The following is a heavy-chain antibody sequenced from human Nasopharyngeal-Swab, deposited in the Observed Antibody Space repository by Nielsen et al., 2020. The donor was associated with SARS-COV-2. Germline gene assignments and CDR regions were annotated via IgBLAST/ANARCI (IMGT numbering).Heavy chain of an antibody. J-gene: IGHJ4*02. V-gene: IGHV4-4*07. CDR2: IYTSGST. D-gene: IGHD3-10*01. Sequence: SETLSLTCTVSGGSISSYYWSWILQPAGKGLEWIGRIYTSGSTHYNPSLKSRVTMSVDTSKNQFSLKLSSVTAADTAVYYCARESLHYYGSGSYYNVLDYWGQGTLVTVSS. CDR3: ARESLHYYGSGSYYNVLDY. CDR1: GGSISSYY.